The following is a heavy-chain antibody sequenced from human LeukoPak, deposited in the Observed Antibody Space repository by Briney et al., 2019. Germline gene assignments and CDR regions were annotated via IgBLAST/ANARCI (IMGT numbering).Heavy chain of an antibody. CDR1: GYIFTSYD. V-gene: IGHV1-8*01. Sequence: ASVKVSCKASGYIFTSYDINWVRQATGQGLEWMGWMNPNSGDTGYAQTFLGRVTLTRDTSISTAYMELSSLRSEDTAVYYCARAYSSSSRYYYYYMDVWGKGTTVTVSS. CDR3: ARAYSSSSRYYYYYMDV. D-gene: IGHD6-6*01. J-gene: IGHJ6*03. CDR2: MNPNSGDT.